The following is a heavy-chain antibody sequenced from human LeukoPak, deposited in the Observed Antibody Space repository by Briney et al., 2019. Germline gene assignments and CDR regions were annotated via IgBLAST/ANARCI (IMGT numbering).Heavy chain of an antibody. V-gene: IGHV3-21*01. Sequence: GGSLRLSCEGSEFTFSNYWMAWVRQAPGKGLEWVSSISSSSSYIYYADSVKGRFTISRDNAKDSLYLQMNSLRAEDTAVYYCARDFIWFGEFHFDYWGQGTLVTVSS. CDR1: EFTFSNYW. CDR3: ARDFIWFGEFHFDY. D-gene: IGHD3-10*01. J-gene: IGHJ4*02. CDR2: ISSSSSYI.